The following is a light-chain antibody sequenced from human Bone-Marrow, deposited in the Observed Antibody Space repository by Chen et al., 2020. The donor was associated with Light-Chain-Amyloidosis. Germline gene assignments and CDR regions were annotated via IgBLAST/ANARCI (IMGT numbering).Light chain of an antibody. CDR3: QQYNDWPPMT. J-gene: IGKJ1*01. CDR1: QSVSSN. CDR2: AAS. V-gene: IGKV3-15*01. Sequence: ETVMTQSPATLSVSPGERATLSCRASQSVSSNLAWYQQKPGQAPRLLIYAASTRATGIPARFSGSGSGTEFTLTISSLQSEDFAVYYCQQYNDWPPMTLGQGTKVEIK.